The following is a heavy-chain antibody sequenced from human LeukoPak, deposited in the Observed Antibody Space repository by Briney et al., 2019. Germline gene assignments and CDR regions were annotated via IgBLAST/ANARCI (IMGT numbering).Heavy chain of an antibody. D-gene: IGHD4-23*01. CDR1: GYTFTGYY. Sequence: ASVKVSCKASGYTFTGYYMHWVRQAPGQGLEWMGRINPNSGGTNYAQKFQGRVTMTRDTSISTAYMELSRLRSDDTAVYYCARGPRMVTQPNYFDYWGQGTLVTVSS. CDR2: INPNSGGT. J-gene: IGHJ4*02. V-gene: IGHV1-2*06. CDR3: ARGPRMVTQPNYFDY.